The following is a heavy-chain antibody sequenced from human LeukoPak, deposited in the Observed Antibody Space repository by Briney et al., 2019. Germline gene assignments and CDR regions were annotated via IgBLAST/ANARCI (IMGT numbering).Heavy chain of an antibody. V-gene: IGHV1-69*13. J-gene: IGHJ5*02. D-gene: IGHD3-3*01. CDR1: GGTFSSYA. CDR3: ARVPIFGVVTLNWFDP. Sequence: SVKVSCKASGGTFSSYAISWVRQAPGQGLEWMGGIIPIFGTANYAQKFQGRVTITADESTSTAYMELSSLRSEDTAVYYCARVPIFGVVTLNWFDPWGQGTLVTVSS. CDR2: IIPIFGTA.